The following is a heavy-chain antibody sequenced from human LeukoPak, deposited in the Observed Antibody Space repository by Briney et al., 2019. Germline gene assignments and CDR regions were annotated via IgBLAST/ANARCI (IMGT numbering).Heavy chain of an antibody. V-gene: IGHV4-59*01. CDR3: ARYLWGRYPTFADC. CDR2: ISYSGST. Sequence: SETLSLTCTAAGRSISSYSWSWIRQPPGKGLEWIGYISYSGSTNYNPSLKSRVTISVDTSKNQLSLKLSSVTVPDTAAFYCARYLWGRYPTFADCCGQGTLVTVSS. J-gene: IGHJ4*02. D-gene: IGHD3-16*02. CDR1: GRSISSYS.